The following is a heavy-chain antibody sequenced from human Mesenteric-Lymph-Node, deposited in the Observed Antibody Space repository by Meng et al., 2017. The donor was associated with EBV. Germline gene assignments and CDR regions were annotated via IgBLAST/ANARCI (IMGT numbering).Heavy chain of an antibody. D-gene: IGHD4/OR15-4a*01. CDR2: IYHSGST. Sequence: QHQLRESVQGLVNPSDTRFLTCCIAGGSTISGGNLWSWIRQPPGKALEWIGYIYHSGSTSYNPSLKSRVSMSIDRSNNQFSLKLTSVTAADTAVYYCVGNYGGNLGWFDPWGQGTLVTVSS. J-gene: IGHJ5*02. CDR1: GGSTISGGNL. V-gene: IGHV4-30-2*01. CDR3: VGNYGGNLGWFDP.